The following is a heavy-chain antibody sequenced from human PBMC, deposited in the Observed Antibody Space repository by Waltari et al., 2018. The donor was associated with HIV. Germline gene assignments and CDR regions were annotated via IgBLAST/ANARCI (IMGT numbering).Heavy chain of an antibody. CDR2: NSSSSSYI. V-gene: IGHV3-21*01. CDR1: GFTFSSYS. J-gene: IGHJ4*02. CDR3: ASTPEGDYVGS. Sequence: EVQLVESGGGLVKPGGSLRLSCAASGFTFSSYSMNWVRQAPGKGLEGVSSNSSSSSYIDYADSVKGRFTISRDNAKNSLYLQMNSLRAEDTAVYYCASTPEGDYVGSWGQGTLVTVSS.